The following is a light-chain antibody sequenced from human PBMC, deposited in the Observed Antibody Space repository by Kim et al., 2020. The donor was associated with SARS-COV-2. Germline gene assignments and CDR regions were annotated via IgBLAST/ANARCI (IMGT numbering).Light chain of an antibody. J-gene: IGLJ3*02. Sequence: VSVSPGQTASITCSGDKLGDKYACWYQQKPGQSPVLVIYQDSKRPSGLPGRFSGSNSGNTATLTISGTQAMDEADYYCQAWDSTWVFGGGTQLTVL. V-gene: IGLV3-1*01. CDR1: KLGDKY. CDR2: QDS. CDR3: QAWDSTWV.